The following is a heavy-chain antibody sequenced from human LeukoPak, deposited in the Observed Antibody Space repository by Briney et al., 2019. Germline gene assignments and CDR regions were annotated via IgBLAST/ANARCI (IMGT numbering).Heavy chain of an antibody. CDR1: GGSFSGYY. J-gene: IGHJ6*03. Sequence: SETLSLTCAVYGGSFSGYYWSWIRQPPGKGLEWIGEINHSGSTNYNPSLKSRVTISVDTSKNQFSLKLSSVTAADTAVYYCARAQGQWIQLPAYYYMDVWGKGTTVTISS. CDR2: INHSGST. V-gene: IGHV4-34*01. D-gene: IGHD5-18*01. CDR3: ARAQGQWIQLPAYYYMDV.